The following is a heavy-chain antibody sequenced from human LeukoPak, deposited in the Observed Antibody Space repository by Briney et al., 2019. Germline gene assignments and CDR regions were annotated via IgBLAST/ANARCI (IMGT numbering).Heavy chain of an antibody. CDR1: GFTFSSYA. CDR3: AKEVSNYYYYMDV. Sequence: GGSLTLSCAASGFTFSSYAISWVRQPPGKGLEWVSAISGSGGSTYYADSVKGRFTISRDNSKNTLYLQMNSLRAEDTAVYYCAKEVSNYYYYMDVWGKGTTVTVSS. CDR2: ISGSGGST. V-gene: IGHV3-23*01. J-gene: IGHJ6*03. D-gene: IGHD2-8*01.